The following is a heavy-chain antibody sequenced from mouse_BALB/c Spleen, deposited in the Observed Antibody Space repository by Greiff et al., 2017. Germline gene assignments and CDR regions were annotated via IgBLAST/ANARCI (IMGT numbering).Heavy chain of an antibody. D-gene: IGHD1-1*01. CDR3: ARASTVVAKGDFDY. CDR2: INPYNDGT. CDR1: GYTFTSYV. Sequence: LQQSGPELVKPGASVKMSCKASGYTFTSYVMHWVKQKPGQGLEWIGYINPYNDGTKYNEKFKGKATLTSDKSSSTAYMELSSLTSEDSAVYYCARASTVVAKGDFDYWGQGTTLTVSS. J-gene: IGHJ2*01. V-gene: IGHV1-14*01.